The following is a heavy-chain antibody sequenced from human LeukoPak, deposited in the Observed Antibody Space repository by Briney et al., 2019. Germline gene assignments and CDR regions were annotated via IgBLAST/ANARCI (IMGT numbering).Heavy chain of an antibody. CDR2: ISSSSSYI. Sequence: GGSLRLSCAASGFTFSSYSMNWVRQAPGKGLGWVSSISSSSSYIYYADSVKGRFTISRDNAKNSLYLQMNSLRAEDTAVYYCAREPYYDFWSGYYIHWGQGNLVTVSS. V-gene: IGHV3-21*01. CDR3: AREPYYDFWSGYYIH. CDR1: GFTFSSYS. J-gene: IGHJ4*02. D-gene: IGHD3-3*01.